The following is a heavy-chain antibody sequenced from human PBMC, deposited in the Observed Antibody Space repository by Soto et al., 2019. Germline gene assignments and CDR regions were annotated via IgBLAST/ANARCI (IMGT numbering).Heavy chain of an antibody. CDR2: IWYDGSNK. J-gene: IGHJ6*02. Sequence: PGGSLRLSCATSGFTFSSYGMHWVRQAPGKGLEWVAVIWYDGSNKYYADSVKGRFTISRDNSKNTLYLQMNSLRAEDTAVYYCARDADRLTRGYYYYYYGMDVWGQGTTVTVSS. CDR3: ARDADRLTRGYYYYYYGMDV. CDR1: GFTFSSYG. D-gene: IGHD6-25*01. V-gene: IGHV3-33*01.